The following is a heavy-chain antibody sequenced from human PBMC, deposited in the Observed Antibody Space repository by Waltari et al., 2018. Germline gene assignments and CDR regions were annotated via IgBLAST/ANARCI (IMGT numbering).Heavy chain of an antibody. D-gene: IGHD6-13*01. CDR1: GGSISSYY. CDR3: ARHSSSWYPAEGDWFDP. CDR2: IYTSGST. Sequence: QVQLQESGPGLVKPSETLSLTCTVSGGSISSYYWSWIRQPAGNGLEWIGRIYTSGSTNYNPSLKSRVTMSVDTSKNQFSLKLSSVTAADTAVYYCARHSSSWYPAEGDWFDPWGQGTLVTVSS. J-gene: IGHJ5*02. V-gene: IGHV4-4*07.